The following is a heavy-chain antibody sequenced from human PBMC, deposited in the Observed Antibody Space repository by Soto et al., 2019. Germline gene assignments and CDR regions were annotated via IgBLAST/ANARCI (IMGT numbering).Heavy chain of an antibody. J-gene: IGHJ6*02. V-gene: IGHV4-31*03. D-gene: IGHD3-3*01. Sequence: SETLSLTCTVSGGSISSGGYYWSWIRQHPGKGLEWIGYIYYSGSTYYNPSLKSRVTISVDTSKNQFSLKLSSVTAADTAVYYCARTPFIMIFGVVSGRGMDVWGQGTTVTVSS. CDR1: GGSISSGGYY. CDR2: IYYSGST. CDR3: ARTPFIMIFGVVSGRGMDV.